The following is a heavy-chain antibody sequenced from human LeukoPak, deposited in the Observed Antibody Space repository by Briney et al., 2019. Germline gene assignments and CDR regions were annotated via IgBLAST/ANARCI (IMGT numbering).Heavy chain of an antibody. CDR2: VSGGGDTI. CDR1: GFSFTSYD. V-gene: IGHV3-48*03. Sequence: GGSLRLSCAASGFSFTSYDMNWVRQPPGEGLEWVSFVSGGGDTIYYADSAKGRFTISRDHAKNSLSLQMNSLRAEDTALYYCTRAGTWDDLDYWGQGTRVTVSS. CDR3: TRAGTWDDLDY. J-gene: IGHJ4*02. D-gene: IGHD1-1*01.